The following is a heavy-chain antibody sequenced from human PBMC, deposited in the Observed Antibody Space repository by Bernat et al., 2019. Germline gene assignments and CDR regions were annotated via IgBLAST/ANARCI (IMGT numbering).Heavy chain of an antibody. CDR2: IYYSGST. J-gene: IGHJ4*02. CDR1: GGSISSGGYY. V-gene: IGHV4-31*03. D-gene: IGHD1-26*01. Sequence: QLQLQESGPGLVKPSETLSLTCTVSGGSISSGGYYWSWIRQHPGKGLEWIGYIYYSGSTYYNPSLKSRVTISVDTSKNQFSLKLSSVTAADTAVYYCARDYLSGSYHIFDYWGQGTLVTVSS. CDR3: ARDYLSGSYHIFDY.